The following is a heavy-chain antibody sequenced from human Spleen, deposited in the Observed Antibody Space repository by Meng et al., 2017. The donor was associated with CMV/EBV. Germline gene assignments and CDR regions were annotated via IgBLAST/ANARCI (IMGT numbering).Heavy chain of an antibody. D-gene: IGHD2-2*01. Sequence: QGQLQRPRPVLVTPSTTLSLTCTVSGGSISSGDYYWSWIRQPPGKGLEWIGYIYYSGSTYYNPSLKSRVTISVDTSKNQFSLKLSSVTAADTAVYYCARENIVVVPDWYFDLWGRGTLVTVSS. CDR3: ARENIVVVPDWYFDL. CDR2: IYYSGST. J-gene: IGHJ2*01. CDR1: GGSISSGDYY. V-gene: IGHV4-30-4*08.